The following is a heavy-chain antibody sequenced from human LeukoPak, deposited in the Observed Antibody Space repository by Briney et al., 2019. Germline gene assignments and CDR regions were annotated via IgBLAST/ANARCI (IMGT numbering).Heavy chain of an antibody. CDR3: ARHRYRSGSDWIDP. CDR1: GGSISSSSYY. Sequence: SEILSLTCTVSGGSISSSSYYWGWIRQPPGKGLEWIGSMYYSGTTYYNPSLKSRVTISVDTSKNQFSLKLSSVTAADTAVYYCARHRYRSGSDWIDPWGQGTLVTVSS. V-gene: IGHV4-39*01. CDR2: MYYSGTT. D-gene: IGHD1-26*01. J-gene: IGHJ5*02.